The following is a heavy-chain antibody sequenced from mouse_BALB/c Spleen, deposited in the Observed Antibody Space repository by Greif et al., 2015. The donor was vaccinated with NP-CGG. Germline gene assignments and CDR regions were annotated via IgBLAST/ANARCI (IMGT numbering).Heavy chain of an antibody. Sequence: VQLQQSGPGLVRPSQSLSITCPVSGFSLTSYGVHWVRPPPGTGLAWLGVIWSGGRPSYTAAFISRLSISKDNSKSQVCWKMNRLQAEDTARYDCARKWGKLPYGNYVRARDDWGQGTSVTVAA. J-gene: IGHJ4*01. D-gene: IGHD2-1*01. CDR3: ARKWGKLPYGNYVRARDD. CDR1: GFSLTSYG. V-gene: IGHV2-4*02. CDR2: IWSGGRP.